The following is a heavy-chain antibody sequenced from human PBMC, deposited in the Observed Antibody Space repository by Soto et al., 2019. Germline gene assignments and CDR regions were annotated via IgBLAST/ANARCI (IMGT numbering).Heavy chain of an antibody. Sequence: QVQLVESGGGVVQPGRSLRLSCAASGFTFSTYAMHWVRQAPGKGLEWVAVISYDGTNKYYADSVRGRFTISRDNSKNTLFMQMNRLRAEDTAVDYCAKDGGGYNYGYVMLDKYYYGMDVWGQGTTVTVSS. CDR3: AKDGGGYNYGYVMLDKYYYGMDV. J-gene: IGHJ6*02. V-gene: IGHV3-30-3*01. CDR1: GFTFSTYA. D-gene: IGHD5-18*01. CDR2: ISYDGTNK.